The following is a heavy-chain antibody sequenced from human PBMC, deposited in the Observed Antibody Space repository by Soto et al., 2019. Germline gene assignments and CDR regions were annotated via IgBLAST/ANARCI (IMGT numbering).Heavy chain of an antibody. CDR2: IRSKANSYAT. J-gene: IGHJ6*02. Sequence: PGGSLRLSCAASGFTFSGSAMHWVRQASGKGLEWVGRIRSKANSYATAYAASVKGRFTISRDDSKNTAYLQMNSLKTEDTAVYYCTRHRDEEGSWMPPYYYYGMDVWGQGTTVTVSS. D-gene: IGHD6-13*01. CDR3: TRHRDEEGSWMPPYYYYGMDV. CDR1: GFTFSGSA. V-gene: IGHV3-73*01.